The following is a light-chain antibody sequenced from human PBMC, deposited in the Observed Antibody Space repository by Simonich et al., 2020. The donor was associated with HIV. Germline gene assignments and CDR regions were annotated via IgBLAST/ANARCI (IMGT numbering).Light chain of an antibody. J-gene: IGLJ3*02. Sequence: QSALTQPASVSGSPGQSNTISCTGTSSDVGGYNYVSWYQQHPGKAPKLLIYYVTKRPSGVSNRFSGSKSGNTASLTISGLQAEDEADYYCSSYTSSSTLVFGGGTKVTVL. V-gene: IGLV2-14*01. CDR1: SSDVGGYNY. CDR3: SSYTSSSTLV. CDR2: YVT.